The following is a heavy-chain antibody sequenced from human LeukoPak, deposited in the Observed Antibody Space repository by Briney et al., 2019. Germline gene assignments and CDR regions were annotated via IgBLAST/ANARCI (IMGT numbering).Heavy chain of an antibody. J-gene: IGHJ4*02. D-gene: IGHD3-3*01. CDR1: GFTFSSYS. CDR3: ARGYYDFWSGYYQQYFDY. CDR2: ISSSSSYI. Sequence: GGSLRLXCAASGFTFSSYSMNWVRQAPGKALEWVSSISSSSSYIYYADSVKGRFTISRDNAKNSLYLQMNSLRAEDTAVYYCARGYYDFWSGYYQQYFDYWGQGTLVTVSS. V-gene: IGHV3-21*01.